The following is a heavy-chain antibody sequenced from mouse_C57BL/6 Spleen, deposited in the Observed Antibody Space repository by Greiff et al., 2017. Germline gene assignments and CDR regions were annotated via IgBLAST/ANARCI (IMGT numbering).Heavy chain of an antibody. D-gene: IGHD2-3*01. J-gene: IGHJ1*03. Sequence: EVHLVESEGGLVQPGSSMKLSCTASGFTFSDYYMAWVRQVPEKGLEWVANINYDGSSTYYLDSLKSRFIISRDNAKNILYLQMSSLKSEDTATYYCARVDYDGYLYWYFDVWGTGTTVTVSS. CDR1: GFTFSDYY. V-gene: IGHV5-16*01. CDR3: ARVDYDGYLYWYFDV. CDR2: INYDGSST.